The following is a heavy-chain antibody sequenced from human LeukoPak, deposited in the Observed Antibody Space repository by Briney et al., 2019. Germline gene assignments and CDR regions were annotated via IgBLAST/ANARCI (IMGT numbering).Heavy chain of an antibody. CDR1: GYTLTELS. J-gene: IGHJ4*02. CDR2: FDPEDGET. D-gene: IGHD3-22*01. CDR3: ATWNFDSSGHDY. Sequence: ASVKVSCTVSGYTLTELSMHWVRQAPGKGLEWMGGFDPEDGETIYAQKFQGRVTMTEDTSTDTAYMELSSLRSEDTAVYYCATWNFDSSGHDYWGQGTLVTVSS. V-gene: IGHV1-24*01.